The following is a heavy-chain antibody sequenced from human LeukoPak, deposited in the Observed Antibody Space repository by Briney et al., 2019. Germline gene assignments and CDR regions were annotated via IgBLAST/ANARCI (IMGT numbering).Heavy chain of an antibody. Sequence: GGSLRLSCAASGFTFSSYNMNWVRQAPGKGLEWVSSITSSSTYIYYADSVKGRFTISRDNARNSLSLQMNSLRAEDTAVYYCARAALVLRYFDWSPGYWGQGTLVTVSS. D-gene: IGHD3-9*01. CDR3: ARAALVLRYFDWSPGY. V-gene: IGHV3-21*01. J-gene: IGHJ4*02. CDR1: GFTFSSYN. CDR2: ITSSSTYI.